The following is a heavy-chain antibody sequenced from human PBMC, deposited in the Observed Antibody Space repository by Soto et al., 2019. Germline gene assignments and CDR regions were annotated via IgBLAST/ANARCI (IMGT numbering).Heavy chain of an antibody. D-gene: IGHD1-26*01. V-gene: IGHV3-15*07. CDR1: GGPCKKVG. CDR3: TTDSRTTLPETRFDY. Sequence: GGSLXLSCAAAGGPCKKVGISWVRQVPGKGLEWVGRVKSKADGGSGDYAAPVKGRFVVSRDDSKDIVYLQMNSLKIEDTGVYYGTTDSRTTLPETRFDYWGHGTQVTLSS. CDR2: VKSKADGGSG. J-gene: IGHJ4*01.